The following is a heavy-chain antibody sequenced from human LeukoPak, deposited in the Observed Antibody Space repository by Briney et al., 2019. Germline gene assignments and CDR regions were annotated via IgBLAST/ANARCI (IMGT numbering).Heavy chain of an antibody. CDR1: VGSISSGSYY. D-gene: IGHD6-13*01. CDR3: ARRAVGTFDY. V-gene: IGHV4-61*02. J-gene: IGHJ4*02. CDR2: IYTGGST. Sequence: SETLSLTCTVSVGSISSGSYYGSWIRQPAGKGLEWIWRIYTGGSTNYNPSLKSRVTISVDTSKNQFSLKLSSVTAADTAVYYCARRAVGTFDYWGQGTLVTVSS.